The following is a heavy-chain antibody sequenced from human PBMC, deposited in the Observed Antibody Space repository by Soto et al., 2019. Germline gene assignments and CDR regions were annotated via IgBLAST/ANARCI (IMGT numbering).Heavy chain of an antibody. V-gene: IGHV3-7*03. D-gene: IGHD3-3*01. J-gene: IGHJ6*02. Sequence: EVQLVESGGGLVQPGGSLRLSCAASGFTFSSYWMSWVRQAPGKGLEWVANIKQDGSEKYYVDSVKGRFTISRDNAKNSLYLQMNSLRAEDTAVYYCARDRAGYYDFWSGSGRYGMDVWGQGTTVTVSS. CDR3: ARDRAGYYDFWSGSGRYGMDV. CDR2: IKQDGSEK. CDR1: GFTFSSYW.